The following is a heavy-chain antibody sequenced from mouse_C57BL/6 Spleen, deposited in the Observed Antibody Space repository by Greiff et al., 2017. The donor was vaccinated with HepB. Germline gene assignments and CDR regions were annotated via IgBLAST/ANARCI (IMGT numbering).Heavy chain of an antibody. CDR3: AKGVLTYWYFDV. V-gene: IGHV5-17*01. Sequence: EVQVVESGGGLVKPGGSLKLSCAASGFTFSDYGMHWVRQAPEKGLEWVAYISSGSSTIYYADTVKGRFTISRDNAKNTLFLQMTSLRSEDTAMYYCAKGVLTYWYFDVWGTGTTVTVSS. CDR2: ISSGSSTI. CDR1: GFTFSDYG. J-gene: IGHJ1*03. D-gene: IGHD4-1*01.